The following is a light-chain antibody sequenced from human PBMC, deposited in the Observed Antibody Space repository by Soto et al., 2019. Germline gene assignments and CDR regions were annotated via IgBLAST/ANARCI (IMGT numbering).Light chain of an antibody. V-gene: IGLV2-14*01. Sequence: QSVLTQPASVSGSPGQSITISCTGTSSEVGGYNYVSWYQQHPGKAPKLMIYDVSNRPSGVSNRFSGSKSGNTASLTIYGLQAEDEADYYCSSYTSSSTLVFGTGTKVTVL. CDR1: SSEVGGYNY. J-gene: IGLJ1*01. CDR2: DVS. CDR3: SSYTSSSTLV.